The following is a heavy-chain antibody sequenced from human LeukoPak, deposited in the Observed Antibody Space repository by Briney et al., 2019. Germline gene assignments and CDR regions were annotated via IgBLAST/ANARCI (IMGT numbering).Heavy chain of an antibody. Sequence: SETLSLTCAVAGGSISSSNWWSWVRQPPGKGLEWIGEIYHTGSTNYNPSLKSRVTISVDKSKNQFSLKLNSVTAADTAVYYCASCGSYYLRFFQHWGQGTLVIVSS. J-gene: IGHJ1*01. V-gene: IGHV4-4*02. CDR1: GGSISSSNW. CDR3: ASCGSYYLRFFQH. D-gene: IGHD1-26*01. CDR2: IYHTGST.